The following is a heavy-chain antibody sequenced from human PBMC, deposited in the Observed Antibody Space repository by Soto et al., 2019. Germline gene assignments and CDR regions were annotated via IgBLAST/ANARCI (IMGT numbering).Heavy chain of an antibody. D-gene: IGHD6-13*01. J-gene: IGHJ4*02. Sequence: EVQLVESGGGLVQPGGSLRLSCEASGFTFSNHWIHWVRQPPGKGLLWVSRISPDGSSTNYAGSVEGRFTVSRDNARNTLFLQMTSLRDDDTAEYYCVRGTSAWYGIDYWGQGTLVTVSS. CDR2: ISPDGSST. V-gene: IGHV3-74*01. CDR3: VRGTSAWYGIDY. CDR1: GFTFSNHW.